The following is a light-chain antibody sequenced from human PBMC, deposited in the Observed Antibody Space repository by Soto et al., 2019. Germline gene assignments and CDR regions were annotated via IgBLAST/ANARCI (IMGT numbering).Light chain of an antibody. V-gene: IGKV3-15*01. J-gene: IGKJ1*01. CDR2: DAS. CDR3: QQYNNWPRT. Sequence: EIVMTQSPATLSVSPGERATLSCSASQSVSSNLAWYQQKPGQAPRLLIYDASTRATGVPARFSGSGSGTDFTLTISSLQSEDFAVYYCQQYNNWPRTFGQGTKVDIK. CDR1: QSVSSN.